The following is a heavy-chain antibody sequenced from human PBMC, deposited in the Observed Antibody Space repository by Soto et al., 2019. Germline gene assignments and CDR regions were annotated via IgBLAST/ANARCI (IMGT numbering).Heavy chain of an antibody. J-gene: IGHJ5*02. V-gene: IGHV1-69*12. CDR3: ARVGGYCSGGSCPSLLLLANWFDP. D-gene: IGHD2-15*01. Sequence: QVQLVQSGAEVKKPGSSVKVSCKASGGTFSSYAISWVRQAPGQGLEWMGGIIPIYGTANYAQKFQGRVTITADESTSTAYMELRSLRSEDTAVYYYARVGGYCSGGSCPSLLLLANWFDPWGQGTLVTVSS. CDR2: IIPIYGTA. CDR1: GGTFSSYA.